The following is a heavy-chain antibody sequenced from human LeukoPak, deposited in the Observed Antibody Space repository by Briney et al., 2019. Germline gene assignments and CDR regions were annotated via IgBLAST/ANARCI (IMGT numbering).Heavy chain of an antibody. J-gene: IGHJ4*02. CDR2: ISYSGSI. V-gene: IGHV4-59*01. Sequence: PSETLSLTCTVSGGSISTYYWSWIRQPPGKGLEWIGYISYSGSINHNPSLKSRVTISVDTSKNQFSLKLTSMTAADTAVYYCARGGIVGATYTHWGQGTLVTVSS. CDR1: GGSISTYY. D-gene: IGHD1-26*01. CDR3: ARGGIVGATYTH.